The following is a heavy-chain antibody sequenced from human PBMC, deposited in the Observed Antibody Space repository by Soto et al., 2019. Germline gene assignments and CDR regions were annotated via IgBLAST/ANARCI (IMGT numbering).Heavy chain of an antibody. J-gene: IGHJ5*02. D-gene: IGHD6-13*01. CDR2: ISAYNGNT. CDR3: AREQQLVHTWFDP. CDR1: GYTFTSYG. V-gene: IGHV1-18*01. Sequence: GAAVKVSCKASGYTFTSYGISWVRQAPGQGLEWMGWISAYNGNTNYAQKLQGRVTMTTDTSTSTAYMELRSLRSDNTAVYYCAREQQLVHTWFDPWGQGTLVTVSS.